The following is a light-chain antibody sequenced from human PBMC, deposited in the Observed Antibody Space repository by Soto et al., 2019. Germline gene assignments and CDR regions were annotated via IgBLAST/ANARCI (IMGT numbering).Light chain of an antibody. Sequence: DIRLTPSAATLSVSLGVRVPITSKASQTISSWLAWYQQKEGKAPKLLIYAASSLQSGVPSRFSGSRYGADFNLTIRSLQLEDFATYYCQQSSSTPPTFGPGTKVDIK. J-gene: IGKJ1*01. CDR1: QTISSW. V-gene: IGKV1-39*01. CDR2: AAS. CDR3: QQSSSTPPT.